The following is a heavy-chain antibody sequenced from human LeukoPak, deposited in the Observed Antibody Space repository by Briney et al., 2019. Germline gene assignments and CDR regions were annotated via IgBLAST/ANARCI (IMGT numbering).Heavy chain of an antibody. CDR1: GGSISSSSYY. V-gene: IGHV4-39*01. CDR3: ARQQPELDY. CDR2: IYYSGNT. Sequence: SETLSLTRTVSGGSISSSSYYWGWIRQPPGKGLEWIGSIYYSGNTYYNPSLKSRVTISVDTSKNQFSLKLSSVAAADTAVYYCARQQPELDYWGQGTLVTVSS. J-gene: IGHJ4*02. D-gene: IGHD1-14*01.